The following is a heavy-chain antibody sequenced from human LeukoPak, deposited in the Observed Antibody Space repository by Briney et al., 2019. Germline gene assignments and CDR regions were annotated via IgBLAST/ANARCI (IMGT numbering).Heavy chain of an antibody. V-gene: IGHV4-34*01. Sequence: KPSETLSLTCAVYGGSVSDYYWTWIRQPPGKGLEWIGEINQSGTTYYNTSLKSRVTISVDTSKNQFSLKLSSVTAADTAVYYCARPLTAGGFDLWGRGTLVTVSS. CDR3: ARPLTAGGFDL. J-gene: IGHJ2*01. CDR2: INQSGTT. CDR1: GGSVSDYY.